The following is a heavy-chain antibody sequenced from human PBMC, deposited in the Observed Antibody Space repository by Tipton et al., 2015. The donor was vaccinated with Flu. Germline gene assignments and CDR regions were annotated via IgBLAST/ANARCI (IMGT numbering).Heavy chain of an antibody. D-gene: IGHD3-10*01. J-gene: IGHJ6*02. Sequence: QLVQSGGGLIQPGGSLRLSCAASGFTVSSNYMTWVRQAPGKGLEWVSVIYIGGSIYYADSVKGRFTISRDKSKNTVYLQMNSLRAEDTAMYYCARGREARGGHYGMDVWDQGP. CDR1: GFTVSSNY. V-gene: IGHV3-53*01. CDR2: IYIGGSI. CDR3: ARGREARGGHYGMDV.